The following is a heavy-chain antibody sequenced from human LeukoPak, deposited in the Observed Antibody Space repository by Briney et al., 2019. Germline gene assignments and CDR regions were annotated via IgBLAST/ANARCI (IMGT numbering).Heavy chain of an antibody. CDR2: ISYDGSNK. Sequence: GGSLRLSCAASGFTFSSYGMHWVRQAPGKGLEWVAVISYDGSNKYYADSVKGRFTISRDNSKNTLYLQMNSLRAEDTAVYYCAEGEQLAQFDYWGQGTLVTVSS. J-gene: IGHJ4*02. CDR3: AEGEQLAQFDY. D-gene: IGHD6-6*01. V-gene: IGHV3-30*03. CDR1: GFTFSSYG.